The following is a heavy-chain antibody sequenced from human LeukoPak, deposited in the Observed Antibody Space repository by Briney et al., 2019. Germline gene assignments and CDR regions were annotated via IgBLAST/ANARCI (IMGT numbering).Heavy chain of an antibody. CDR3: ASEEYGDYGY. CDR1: GGSFSGYY. J-gene: IGHJ4*02. Sequence: SETLSLTCAAYGGSFSGYYWSWIRQPPGKGLEWIGEINHSGSTNYNPSLKSRVTISVDTSKNQFSLKLSSVTAADTAVYYCASEEYGDYGYWGQGTLVTVSS. D-gene: IGHD4-17*01. V-gene: IGHV4-34*01. CDR2: INHSGST.